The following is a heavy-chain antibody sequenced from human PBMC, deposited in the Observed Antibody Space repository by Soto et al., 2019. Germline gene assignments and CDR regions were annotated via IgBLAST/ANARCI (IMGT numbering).Heavy chain of an antibody. V-gene: IGHV4-38-2*02. D-gene: IGHD1-1*01. CDR1: GSSMRGYY. Sequence: SETLSLTCAVSGSSMRGYYWAWVRQPPGKGLEWIGSIFYSGNSYYNPSLKSRVILSVDTSKNQFSLNMTAAIAADTAVYYCAREYDGMDFWGQGTPVTVSS. J-gene: IGHJ4*02. CDR2: IFYSGNS. CDR3: AREYDGMDF.